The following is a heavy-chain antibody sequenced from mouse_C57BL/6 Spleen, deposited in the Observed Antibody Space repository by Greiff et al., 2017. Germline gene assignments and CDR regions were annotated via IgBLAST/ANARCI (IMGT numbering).Heavy chain of an antibody. CDR1: GYTFTDYY. V-gene: IGHV1-26*01. J-gene: IGHJ3*01. CDR3: ASGGTSWFAY. Sequence: VQLQQSGPELVKPGASVKISCKASGYTFTDYYMNWVKQSHGKSLEWIGDINPNNGGTSYNQKFKGKATLTVDKSSSTAYMELRSLTSEDSAVYYCASGGTSWFAYWGQGTLVTVSA. D-gene: IGHD3-3*01. CDR2: INPNNGGT.